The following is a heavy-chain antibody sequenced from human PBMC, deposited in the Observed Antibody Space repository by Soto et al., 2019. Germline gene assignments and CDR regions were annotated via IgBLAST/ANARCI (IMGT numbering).Heavy chain of an antibody. V-gene: IGHV4-4*02. J-gene: IGHJ4*02. CDR1: SASIISEQR. D-gene: IGHD2-15*01. Sequence: SETLSLTCAVSSASIISEQRWSWVRQPPGKGLEWIGEIHHSGSTNNNPSLRSRVTMSVDTSKNQFSLKLSSVTAADTAVYYCARRCGRTFDHWGQGTVVTVSS. CDR3: ARRCGRTFDH. CDR2: IHHSGST.